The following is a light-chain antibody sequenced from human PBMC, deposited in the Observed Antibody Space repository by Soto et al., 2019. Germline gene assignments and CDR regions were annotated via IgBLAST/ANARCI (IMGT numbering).Light chain of an antibody. V-gene: IGKV2-30*01. CDR1: QSLVYSDGNTY. CDR2: KVS. CDR3: IQGTHWPHT. Sequence: DVVMTQSPLSLPVTLGQPASISCRSGQSLVYSDGNTYLHWFQQRPGQSPRRLIYKVSNRDSRVPGRFSGSGSGTDFTLKISRVEAGDVGVYYCIQGTHWPHTFGQGTKLEIK. J-gene: IGKJ2*01.